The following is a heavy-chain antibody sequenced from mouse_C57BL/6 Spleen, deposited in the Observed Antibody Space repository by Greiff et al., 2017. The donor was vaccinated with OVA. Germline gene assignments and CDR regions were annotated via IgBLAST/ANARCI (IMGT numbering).Heavy chain of an antibody. Sequence: VQLKESGGDLVKPGGSLKLSCAASGFTFSSYGMSWVRQTPDKRLEWVATISSGGSYTYYPDSVKGRFTISRDNAKNTLYLQMSSLKSEDTAMYYGARHATMVNWFAYWGQGTLVTVSA. J-gene: IGHJ3*01. D-gene: IGHD2-2*01. CDR2: ISSGGSYT. CDR1: GFTFSSYG. V-gene: IGHV5-6*01. CDR3: ARHATMVNWFAY.